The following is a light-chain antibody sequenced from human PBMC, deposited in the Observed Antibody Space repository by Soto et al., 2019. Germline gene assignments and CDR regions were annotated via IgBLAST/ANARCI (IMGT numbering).Light chain of an antibody. CDR3: LRYYGGGQHVV. V-gene: IGLV7-43*01. Sequence: QAVVTQEPSLTVSPGGTVTLTCASSTGAVTSGYYPSWFQQKLGQAPRALIYSTSIKHSWTPARFSGSLLGGKAALTLSGVQPEDEADYYCLRYYGGGQHVVFGGGTKLTVL. CDR2: STS. CDR1: TGAVTSGYY. J-gene: IGLJ2*01.